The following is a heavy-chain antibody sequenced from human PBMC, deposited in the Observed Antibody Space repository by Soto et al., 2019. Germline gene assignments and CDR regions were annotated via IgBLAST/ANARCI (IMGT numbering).Heavy chain of an antibody. CDR1: GGSIGLNTYY. V-gene: IGHV4-39*01. CDR2: VYRSGST. J-gene: IGHJ3*02. D-gene: IGHD1-26*01. Sequence: SETLSLTCTVSGGSIGLNTYYWGWIRQPPGKGLEWIGSVYRSGSTSYNPSLKSRVTISVHTSKNQFALKLSSVTAADTAVYYCARHLGILGVHGGRDAFDIWGQGTMVTVSS. CDR3: ARHLGILGVHGGRDAFDI.